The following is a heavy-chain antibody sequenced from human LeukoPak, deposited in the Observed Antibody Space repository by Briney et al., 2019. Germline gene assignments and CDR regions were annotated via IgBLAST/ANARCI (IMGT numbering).Heavy chain of an antibody. CDR1: GFTFSSYG. J-gene: IGHJ6*02. CDR2: IGGSDGST. Sequence: GGSLRLSCAASGFTFSSYGMHWVRQAPGKGLEWVSVIGGSDGSTHYADSVKGRFTISRDNSKNTLNLQMNSLRAEDTAVYYCAKDSRGWYYYYGMDVWGQGTTVTVSS. CDR3: AKDSRGWYYYYGMDV. V-gene: IGHV3-23*01. D-gene: IGHD6-19*01.